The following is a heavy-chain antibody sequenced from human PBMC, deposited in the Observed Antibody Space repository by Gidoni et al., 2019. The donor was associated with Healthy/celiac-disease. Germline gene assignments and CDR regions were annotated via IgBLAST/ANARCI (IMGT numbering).Heavy chain of an antibody. CDR3: ARDRGIAVGGMDV. CDR1: GFTFSSYS. V-gene: IGHV3-21*01. J-gene: IGHJ6*02. Sequence: EVQLVESGGGLVKPGGSLRLSCAASGFTFSSYSMNWVRQAPGQGLAWVSSISSSSSYIYYADSVKGRFTISRDNAKNSLYLQMNSLRAEDTAVYYCARDRGIAVGGMDVWGQGTTVTVSS. CDR2: ISSSSSYI. D-gene: IGHD6-19*01.